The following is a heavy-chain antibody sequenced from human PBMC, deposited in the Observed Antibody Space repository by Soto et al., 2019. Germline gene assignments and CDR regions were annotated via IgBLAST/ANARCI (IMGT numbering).Heavy chain of an antibody. D-gene: IGHD3-10*01. Sequence: QVHLQESGPGLVKPSETPSLTCNVSGVSLTGYHWNWIRQPPGKTLEWLGFVYYSGSVSYNPYLKGRASISVDRSKNQCSLRLTSGTAADTAVYYCARRLNLGSFDHWGQGPLVTVSS. J-gene: IGHJ5*02. CDR1: GVSLTGYH. CDR2: VYYSGSV. V-gene: IGHV4-59*01. CDR3: ARRLNLGSFDH.